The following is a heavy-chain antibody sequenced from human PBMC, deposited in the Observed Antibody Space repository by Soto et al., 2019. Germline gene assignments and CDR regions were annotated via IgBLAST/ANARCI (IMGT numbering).Heavy chain of an antibody. D-gene: IGHD2-15*01. CDR1: GGTFSSYT. V-gene: IGHV1-69*02. Sequence: QVQLVQSGAEVKKPGSSVKVSCKASGGTFSSYTISWVRQAPGQGLEWMGRIIPILGIANYAQKFQGRVTITADKSTSTAYMELSSLRSEDTAVYYCARVPLGYCSGGSCEYYYYMDVWGKGTTVTVSS. J-gene: IGHJ6*03. CDR3: ARVPLGYCSGGSCEYYYYMDV. CDR2: IIPILGIA.